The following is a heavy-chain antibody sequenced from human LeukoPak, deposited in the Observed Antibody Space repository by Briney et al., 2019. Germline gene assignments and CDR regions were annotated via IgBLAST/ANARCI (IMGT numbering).Heavy chain of an antibody. CDR3: ARGAWSPVTTPDY. CDR1: GGTFSSYA. D-gene: IGHD4-17*01. J-gene: IGHJ4*02. CDR2: IIPILGIA. V-gene: IGHV1-69*04. Sequence: SVKVSCKASGGTFSSYAISWVRQAPGQGLEWMGRIIPILGIANYAQKFQGRVTITADKSTSTAYMELSSLRSEDTAVYYCARGAWSPVTTPDYWGQGTLVTVSS.